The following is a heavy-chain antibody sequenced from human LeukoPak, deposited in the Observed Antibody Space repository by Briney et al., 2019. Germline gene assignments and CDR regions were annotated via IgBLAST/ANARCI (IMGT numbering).Heavy chain of an antibody. CDR3: ARERRQLLWFGESSYFDY. Sequence: GGSLRLSCAASGFTVSSNYMSWVRQAPGKGLEWVSVIYSGGSTYYADSVKGRFTISRDNSKNTLYLQMNSLRSDDTAVYYCARERRQLLWFGESSYFDYWGQGTLVTVSS. V-gene: IGHV3-53*05. J-gene: IGHJ4*02. D-gene: IGHD3-10*01. CDR2: IYSGGST. CDR1: GFTVSSNY.